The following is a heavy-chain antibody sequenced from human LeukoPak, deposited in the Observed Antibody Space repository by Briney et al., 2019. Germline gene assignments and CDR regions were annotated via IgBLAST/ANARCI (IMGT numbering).Heavy chain of an antibody. Sequence: GGSLRLSCAASGFTFSDTWMHWVRQAPGEGLVWVSRIRSDGSDTRYAESVKGRFTISRDNAKNTLYLQMNSLRAEDTALYYCARSWAAAGTSFFDYWGQGTLVTVSS. CDR2: IRSDGSDT. CDR1: GFTFSDTW. V-gene: IGHV3-74*01. CDR3: ARSWAAAGTSFFDY. D-gene: IGHD6-13*01. J-gene: IGHJ4*02.